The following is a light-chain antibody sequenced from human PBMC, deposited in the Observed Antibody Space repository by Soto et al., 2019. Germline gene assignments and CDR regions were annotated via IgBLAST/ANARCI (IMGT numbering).Light chain of an antibody. J-gene: IGKJ1*01. CDR1: QFITTW. Sequence: DLQMTQSPSTLSASVGDRVTITCRASQFITTWLAWYQQKPGKAPKLLIYKASSLESGVPSRFSGSGSGTEFTLTITSLQPDDFATYYCQQYDSYPWTFGRGTKVEIK. CDR2: KAS. CDR3: QQYDSYPWT. V-gene: IGKV1-5*03.